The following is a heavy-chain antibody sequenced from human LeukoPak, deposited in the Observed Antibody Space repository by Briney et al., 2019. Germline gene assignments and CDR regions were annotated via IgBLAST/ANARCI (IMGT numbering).Heavy chain of an antibody. CDR2: ISSSSSYI. V-gene: IGHV3-21*01. D-gene: IGHD2-2*01. Sequence: GGSLRLSCAASGFTFSSYSMNWVRQAPGKGLEWVSSISSSSSYIYYADSVKGRFTISRDNAKNSLYLQMTILRAEDTAVYYCARDALDCSSTSCYFFYYGMDVWGKGTTVTVSS. J-gene: IGHJ6*04. CDR3: ARDALDCSSTSCYFFYYGMDV. CDR1: GFTFSSYS.